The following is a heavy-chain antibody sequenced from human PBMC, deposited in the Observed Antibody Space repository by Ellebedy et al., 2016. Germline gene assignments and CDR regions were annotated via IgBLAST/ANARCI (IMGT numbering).Heavy chain of an antibody. D-gene: IGHD3-16*01. CDR2: ISPTSGSTI. CDR3: TRGGLDNSFDV. V-gene: IGHV3-48*02. Sequence: GESLKISXAVSGFTFTSYSMKWVRQTPGKGLECVSYISPTSGSTIYYADSVKGRFTISRDNAKNSVYLQMNSLRDEDTAVYYCTRGGLDNSFDVWGQGTMVTVSS. CDR1: GFTFTSYS. J-gene: IGHJ3*01.